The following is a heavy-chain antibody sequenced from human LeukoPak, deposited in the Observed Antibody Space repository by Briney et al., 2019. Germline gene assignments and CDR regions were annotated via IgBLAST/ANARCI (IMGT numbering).Heavy chain of an antibody. CDR3: ARAGGGNLLDYYYYYYMDV. CDR1: GGSISSSSYY. J-gene: IGHJ6*03. CDR2: IYYSGST. Sequence: SETLSLTCTVSGGSISSSSYYWGWIRQPPGKGLEWIGSIYYSGSTNYNPSLKSRVTISVDTSKNQFSLKLSSVTAADTAVYYCARAGGGNLLDYYYYYYMDVWGKGTTVTVSS. V-gene: IGHV4-39*07. D-gene: IGHD4-23*01.